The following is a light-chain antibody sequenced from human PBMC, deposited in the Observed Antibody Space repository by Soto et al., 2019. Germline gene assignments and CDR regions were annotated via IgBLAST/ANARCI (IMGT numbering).Light chain of an antibody. J-gene: IGLJ3*02. CDR2: EVN. CDR3: CSFAGTSTYWV. CDR1: SSDVGSYNL. Sequence: QSVLTQPASVSGSPGQSITISCSGTSSDVGSYNLVSWYQQHPGKAPKLIIYEVNKRPSGVSNRFSGSKSGTTASLTLSGLQADDEADYYCCSFAGTSTYWVFGGGTKLTVL. V-gene: IGLV2-23*02.